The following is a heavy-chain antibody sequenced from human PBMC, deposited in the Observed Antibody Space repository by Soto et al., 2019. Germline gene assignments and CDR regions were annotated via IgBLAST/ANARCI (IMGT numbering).Heavy chain of an antibody. V-gene: IGHV3-23*01. CDR1: GFTFSSYA. Sequence: GSLRLSCAASGFTFSSYAMSWVRQSPGKGLEWVSAISGSGGSTYYADSVKGRFTISRDNSKNTLYLQMNSLRAEDTAVYYCAKDPVYCSSTSCFSGWFDPWGQGTLVTVSS. J-gene: IGHJ5*02. CDR3: AKDPVYCSSTSCFSGWFDP. CDR2: ISGSGGST. D-gene: IGHD2-2*01.